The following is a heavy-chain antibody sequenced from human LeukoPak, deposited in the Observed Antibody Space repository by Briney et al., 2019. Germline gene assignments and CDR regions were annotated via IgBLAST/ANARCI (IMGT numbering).Heavy chain of an antibody. J-gene: IGHJ4*02. CDR3: AKAPDSVATTYVNY. D-gene: IGHD5-12*01. CDR2: IRGSGGST. CDR1: GFPLSSYG. Sequence: GGSLRLACAAYGFPLSSYGIGSVRQAPGKGLEWVSAIRGSGGSTSYAESVKGRFPISSDNSKNTLYLQMNSLRADGTAVYYCAKAPDSVATTYVNYGSQGTLVTVS. V-gene: IGHV3-23*01.